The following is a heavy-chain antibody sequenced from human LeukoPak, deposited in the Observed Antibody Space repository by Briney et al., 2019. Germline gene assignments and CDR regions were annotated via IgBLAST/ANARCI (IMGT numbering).Heavy chain of an antibody. CDR2: IYSGGST. J-gene: IGHJ3*02. V-gene: IGHV3-53*01. CDR1: GFTVSSNY. Sequence: GGSLRLSCAASGFTVSSNYMSWVCQAPGKGLEWVSVIYSGGSTYYADSVKGRFTISRDNSKNTLYLQMSSLRAEDTAVYYCARGYYDSSGYYPEVAFDIWGQGTMVTVST. CDR3: ARGYYDSSGYYPEVAFDI. D-gene: IGHD3-22*01.